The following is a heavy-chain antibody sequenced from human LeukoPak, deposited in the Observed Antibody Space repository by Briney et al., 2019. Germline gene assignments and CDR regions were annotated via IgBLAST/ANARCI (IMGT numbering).Heavy chain of an antibody. CDR2: IYSGGST. J-gene: IGHJ6*02. Sequence: GGSLRLSCAASGFTVSSNYMSSVRQAPGKGLEWVSVIYSGGSTYYADSVKGRFTNSRHNSKNTLYLQMNSLRAEDTAVYYCARGLTFGSPTEGWGQGTTVTVSS. CDR1: GFTVSSNY. V-gene: IGHV3-53*04. CDR3: ARGLTFGSPTEG. D-gene: IGHD3-10*01.